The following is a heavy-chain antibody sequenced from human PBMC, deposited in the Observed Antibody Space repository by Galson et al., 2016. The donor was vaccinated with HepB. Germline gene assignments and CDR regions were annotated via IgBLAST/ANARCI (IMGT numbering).Heavy chain of an antibody. V-gene: IGHV3-48*03. CDR1: GFTFNISA. CDR2: ISTSGSAI. J-gene: IGHJ5*02. Sequence: SLRLSCAASGFTFNISAMSWVRQAPGKGLEWISYISTSGSAIFYADSVKGRFTISRDNAQSSLSLQMNSLRAEDTAVYYCARGSWFDPWGQGTLVTVSS. CDR3: ARGSWFDP.